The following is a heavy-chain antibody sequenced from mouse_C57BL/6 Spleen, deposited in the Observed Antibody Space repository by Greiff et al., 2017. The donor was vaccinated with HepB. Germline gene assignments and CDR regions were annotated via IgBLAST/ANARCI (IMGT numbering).Heavy chain of an antibody. Sequence: VQLKQSGAELVKPGASVKLSCTASGFNIKDYYMHWVKQRTEQGLEWIGRIDPEGGETKYAPKFQGKATITADTPSSTAYLQLSSLTTEDTAAYYCVYGSSYGGVWYFDVWGTGTTVTVSS. CDR3: VYGSSYGGVWYFDV. V-gene: IGHV14-2*01. CDR2: IDPEGGET. CDR1: GFNIKDYY. D-gene: IGHD1-1*01. J-gene: IGHJ1*03.